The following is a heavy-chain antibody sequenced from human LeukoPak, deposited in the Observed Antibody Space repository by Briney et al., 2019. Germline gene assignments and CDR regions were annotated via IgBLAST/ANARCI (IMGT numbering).Heavy chain of an antibody. Sequence: SETLSLTCTVSGGSISSYYWSWIRQPPGKGLEWIGYIYYSGSNNYNPSLKSRVTISVDTSKNQFSLKLSSVTAADTAVYYCARSETWFDPWGQGTLVTVSS. CDR1: GGSISSYY. V-gene: IGHV4-59*01. CDR2: IYYSGSN. J-gene: IGHJ5*02. CDR3: ARSETWFDP.